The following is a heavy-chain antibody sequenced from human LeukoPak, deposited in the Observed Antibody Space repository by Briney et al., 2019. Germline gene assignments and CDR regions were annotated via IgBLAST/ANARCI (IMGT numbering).Heavy chain of an antibody. J-gene: IGHJ4*02. V-gene: IGHV3-21*01. Sequence: SVKGRFTISRDNAKNSLYLQMNSLRAEDTAVYYRARQDDRQWLAYYFDYWGQGTLVTVSS. D-gene: IGHD6-19*01. CDR3: ARQDDRQWLAYYFDY.